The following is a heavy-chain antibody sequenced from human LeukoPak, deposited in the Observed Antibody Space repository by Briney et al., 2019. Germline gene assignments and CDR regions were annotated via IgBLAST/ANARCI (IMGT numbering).Heavy chain of an antibody. Sequence: PGGSLRLSCAASGFTFSSYGMHWVRQAPGKGLEWVAFIRYDGSNKYYADSVKGRFTISRDNSKNTLYLQMNSLRAEDTAVYYCARDGVAYCGGDCYSGLTRAYGMDVWGQGTTVTVSS. CDR2: IRYDGSNK. D-gene: IGHD2-21*02. CDR3: ARDGVAYCGGDCYSGLTRAYGMDV. J-gene: IGHJ6*02. CDR1: GFTFSSYG. V-gene: IGHV3-30*02.